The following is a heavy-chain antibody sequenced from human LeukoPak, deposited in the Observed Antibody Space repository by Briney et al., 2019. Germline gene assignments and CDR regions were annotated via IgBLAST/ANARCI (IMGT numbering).Heavy chain of an antibody. V-gene: IGHV5-51*01. Sequence: GESLKISCKGSGYSFNTYWIGWVRQMPGKGLEWMGIIYPGDSDTRYSPSFQGQVTISVDKSISTAYLQWSSLKASDTAMYYCARALGYCSGGSCYPGAYWGQGPLVTVSS. CDR3: ARALGYCSGGSCYPGAY. J-gene: IGHJ4*02. CDR1: GYSFNTYW. D-gene: IGHD2-15*01. CDR2: IYPGDSDT.